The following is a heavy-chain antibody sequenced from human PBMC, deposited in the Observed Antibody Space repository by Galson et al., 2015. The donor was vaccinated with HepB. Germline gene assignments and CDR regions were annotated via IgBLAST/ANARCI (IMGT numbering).Heavy chain of an antibody. D-gene: IGHD3-16*02. CDR2: ISGSGGST. V-gene: IGHV3-23*01. Sequence: SLRPSCAASGFTFSSYAMSWVRQAPGKGLEWVSAISGSGGSTYYADSVKDRFTISRDNSKNTLYLQMNSLRAEDTAVYYCAKVSSYYFYYGMDVWGQGTTVTVSS. J-gene: IGHJ6*02. CDR1: GFTFSSYA. CDR3: AKVSSYYFYYGMDV.